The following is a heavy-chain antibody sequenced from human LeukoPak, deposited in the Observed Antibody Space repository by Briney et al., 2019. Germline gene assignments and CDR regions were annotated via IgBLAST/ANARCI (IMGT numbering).Heavy chain of an antibody. CDR2: IGTTSGAI. Sequence: GGSLRLSCAASGFTFNAFGMNWDRQAPGKGLEWVSYIGTTSGAIYYADSVKGRFTISRDSAKNSLYLQMNSLRAEDTAVYYCARGTVAGKAPYWGQGTLVTVSS. CDR1: GFTFNAFG. V-gene: IGHV3-48*01. CDR3: ARGTVAGKAPY. D-gene: IGHD6-19*01. J-gene: IGHJ4*02.